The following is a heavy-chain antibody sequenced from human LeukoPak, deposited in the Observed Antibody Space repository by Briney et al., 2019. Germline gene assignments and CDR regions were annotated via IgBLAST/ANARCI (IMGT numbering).Heavy chain of an antibody. CDR3: ARSSIVGATVDY. D-gene: IGHD1-26*01. J-gene: IGHJ4*02. CDR1: GFTFSHYW. Sequence: GGSLRLSCATSGFTFSHYWMSWVRQAPGKGLEWVANINLDGGKKYHVDSVEGRFTISRDNAQNSLYLQMNSLRAEDTAVYYCARSSIVGATVDYWGQGTLVTVSS. CDR2: INLDGGKK. V-gene: IGHV3-7*01.